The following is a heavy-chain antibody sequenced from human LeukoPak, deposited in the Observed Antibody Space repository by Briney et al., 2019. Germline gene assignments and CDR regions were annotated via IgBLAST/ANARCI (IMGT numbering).Heavy chain of an antibody. J-gene: IGHJ5*02. CDR1: GFILSDYD. D-gene: IGHD3-10*01. Sequence: GGSLRLSCAASGFILSDYDINWVRQAPGKGLEWVSYVSSSGNIIYYADSVKGRFTISRDNAKNSLYLQMSSLRAEDTAVYFCARVVWFGDYRWFDPWGQGTLVTVSS. CDR3: ARVVWFGDYRWFDP. V-gene: IGHV3-48*03. CDR2: VSSSGNII.